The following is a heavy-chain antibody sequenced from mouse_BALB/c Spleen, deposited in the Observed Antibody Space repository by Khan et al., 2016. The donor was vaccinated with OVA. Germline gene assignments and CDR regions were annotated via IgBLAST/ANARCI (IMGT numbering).Heavy chain of an antibody. Sequence: EVELVESGGGLVKPGGSLKLSCAASGFTFSRHAMSWVRQSPEKRLEWVAEISSGGSYTYYPDTVTGRFTISSDNAKNSLYLYMSRLSSEDTAMYYCARAACTAGTSPQLVDHRGQGTTLTVSS. CDR3: ARAACTAGTSPQLVDH. D-gene: IGHD3-1*01. CDR2: ISSGGSYT. V-gene: IGHV5-9-4*01. J-gene: IGHJ2*01. CDR1: GFTFSRHA.